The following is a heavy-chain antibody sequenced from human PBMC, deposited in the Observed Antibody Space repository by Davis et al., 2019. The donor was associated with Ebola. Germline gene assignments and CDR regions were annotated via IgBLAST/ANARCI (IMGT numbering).Heavy chain of an antibody. CDR3: ARDRYGDYGTSGTYYYYYYGMDV. D-gene: IGHD4-17*01. Sequence: ASVKVSCKASGYTFTSYGISWVRQAPGQGLEWMGWISAYNGNTNYAQKLQGRVTMTTDTSTSTAYMELRSLRSDDTAVYYCARDRYGDYGTSGTYYYYYYGMDVWGKGTTVTVSS. J-gene: IGHJ6*04. CDR2: ISAYNGNT. CDR1: GYTFTSYG. V-gene: IGHV1-18*01.